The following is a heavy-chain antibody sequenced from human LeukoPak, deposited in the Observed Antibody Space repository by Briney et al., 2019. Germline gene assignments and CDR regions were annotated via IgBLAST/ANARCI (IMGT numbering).Heavy chain of an antibody. D-gene: IGHD2-2*01. CDR1: GFTFSSYW. J-gene: IGHJ5*02. CDR2: IKQDGSEK. V-gene: IGHV3-7*03. Sequence: GGSLRLSCAASGFTFSSYWMSWVRQAPGEGLEWVANIKQDGSEKYYVDSVKGRFTISRDNAKNSLYLQMNSLRAEDTAVYYCARGKEYQLLFNNWFDPWGQGTLVTVSS. CDR3: ARGKEYQLLFNNWFDP.